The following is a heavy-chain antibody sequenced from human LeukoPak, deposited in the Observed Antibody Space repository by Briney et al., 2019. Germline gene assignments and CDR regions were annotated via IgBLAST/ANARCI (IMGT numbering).Heavy chain of an antibody. V-gene: IGHV3-23*01. CDR1: GLTFSSYA. D-gene: IGHD4-17*01. J-gene: IGHJ4*02. CDR2: ISGSSGHT. CDR3: AKSPKMYGDYNY. Sequence: GGSLRLSCAASGLTFSSYAMSWVRQAPGKGPEWVSAISGSSGHTYYADPVKGRFTISRDNSKNTLYLQMNSLRAEDTAVYFCAKSPKMYGDYNYWGQGTLVTVSS.